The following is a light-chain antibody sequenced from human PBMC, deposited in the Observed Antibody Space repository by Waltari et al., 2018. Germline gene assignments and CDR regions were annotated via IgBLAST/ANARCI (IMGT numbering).Light chain of an antibody. Sequence: QSVLTQPPSASGTPGQRVTISCSGSSSNIGSNYVYGFQQLPGTAPKLRICRSNRGPSWVPDRFAGSKSGTSASRAIGGLRSEEEADYYCASCDDSLSGYVFGTGTKVTVL. CDR2: RSN. J-gene: IGLJ1*01. CDR1: SSNIGSNY. V-gene: IGLV1-47*01. CDR3: ASCDDSLSGYV.